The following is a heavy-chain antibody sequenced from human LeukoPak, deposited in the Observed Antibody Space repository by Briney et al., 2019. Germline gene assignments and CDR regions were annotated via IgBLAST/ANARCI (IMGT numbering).Heavy chain of an antibody. CDR2: MNPNSGNT. CDR1: GYTFTSYD. Sequence: GASVKVSCKASGYTFTSYDINWVRQATGQGLEWMGWMNPNSGNTGCAQKFQGRVTMTRNTSISTAYMELSSLRSEDTAVYYCARKITMVRGVIIEIYYYGMDVWGQGITVTVSS. CDR3: ARKITMVRGVIIEIYYYGMDV. V-gene: IGHV1-8*01. J-gene: IGHJ6*02. D-gene: IGHD3-10*01.